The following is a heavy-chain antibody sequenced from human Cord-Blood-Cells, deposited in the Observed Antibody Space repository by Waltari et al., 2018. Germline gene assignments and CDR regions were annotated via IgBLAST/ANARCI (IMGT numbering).Heavy chain of an antibody. V-gene: IGHV3-21*01. CDR3: ARDGTPGEWELLKWFDP. D-gene: IGHD1-26*01. CDR1: GFTFSSYS. J-gene: IGHJ5*02. Sequence: EVQLVESGGGLVKPGGSLRLSCAASGFTFSSYSMNWVRQAPGKGLEWVSSISSSSYIYYADSAKGRFTISRDNAKNSLYLQMNSLRAEDTAVYYCARDGTPGEWELLKWFDPWGQGTLVTVSS. CDR2: ISSSSYI.